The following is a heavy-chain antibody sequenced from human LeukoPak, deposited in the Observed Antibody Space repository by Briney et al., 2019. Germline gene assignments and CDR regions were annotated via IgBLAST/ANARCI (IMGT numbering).Heavy chain of an antibody. Sequence: SQTLSLTCTVSDVSISSGSYYWSWIRQPAGKGLEWIGRIYTSGSTNYNPSLKSRDTISVDTSKNQFSLKLSSVTAADTAVYYCALEGDYWGQGTLVTVSS. J-gene: IGHJ4*02. CDR3: ALEGDY. V-gene: IGHV4-61*02. CDR2: IYTSGST. CDR1: DVSISSGSYY.